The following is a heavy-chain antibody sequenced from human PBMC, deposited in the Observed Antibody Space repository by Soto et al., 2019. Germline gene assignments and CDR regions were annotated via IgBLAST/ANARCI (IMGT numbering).Heavy chain of an antibody. CDR2: IYPGDSDT. J-gene: IGHJ5*02. CDR3: ARLLGPSSSPLEIWFDP. D-gene: IGHD6-6*01. Sequence: PGESLKISCKGSGYSFTSYWIGWVRQMPGKGLEWMGIIYPGDSDTRYSPSFQGQVTISADKSISTAYLQWSSLKASDTAMYYCARLLGPSSSPLEIWFDPWGQGTLVTVSS. CDR1: GYSFTSYW. V-gene: IGHV5-51*01.